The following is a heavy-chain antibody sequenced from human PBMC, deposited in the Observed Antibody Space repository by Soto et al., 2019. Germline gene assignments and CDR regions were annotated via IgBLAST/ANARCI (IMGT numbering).Heavy chain of an antibody. CDR2: ISYDGSNK. Sequence: QVQLVESGGGVVQPGRSLRLSRAASGFTFSSYAMHWVRQAPGKGLEWVAVISYDGSNKYYADSVKGRFTISRDNSKNTLYLQMNSLRAEDTAVYYCARDYSMAAGYYYYGMDVWGQGTTVTVSS. CDR1: GFTFSSYA. J-gene: IGHJ6*02. V-gene: IGHV3-30-3*01. D-gene: IGHD6-6*01. CDR3: ARDYSMAAGYYYYGMDV.